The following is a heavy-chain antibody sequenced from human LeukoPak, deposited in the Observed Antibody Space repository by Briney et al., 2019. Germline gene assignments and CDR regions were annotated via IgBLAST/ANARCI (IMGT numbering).Heavy chain of an antibody. D-gene: IGHD6-13*01. V-gene: IGHV4-34*01. J-gene: IGHJ4*02. Sequence: SETLSLTCAVYGGSFSGYYWSWIRQPPGKGLEWIGEINESGSTYYNPSLKSRITISVDTSKNQFSLKLSSVTAADTAVYYCARGIAAAASDYWGQGTLVTVSS. CDR2: INESGST. CDR3: ARGIAAAASDY. CDR1: GGSFSGYY.